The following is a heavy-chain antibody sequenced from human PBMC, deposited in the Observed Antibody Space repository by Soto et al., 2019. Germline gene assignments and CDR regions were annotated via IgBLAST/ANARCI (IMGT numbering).Heavy chain of an antibody. CDR2: ISYDGSDK. J-gene: IGHJ4*01. CDR1: GFTFSDSS. CDR3: ARDGATMVVLYYFDS. V-gene: IGHV3-30-3*01. D-gene: IGHD5-12*01. Sequence: LSCAASGFTFSDSSMHWVRQAPGKGLEWVAVISYDGSDKYYADSVKGRFTISRDNSKNTLYLQMNSLRPEDSAVYYCARDGATMVVLYYFDSWGHGTLVTVSS.